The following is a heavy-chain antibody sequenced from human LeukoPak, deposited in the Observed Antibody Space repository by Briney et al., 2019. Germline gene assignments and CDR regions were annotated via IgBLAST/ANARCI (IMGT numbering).Heavy chain of an antibody. J-gene: IGHJ3*02. D-gene: IGHD2-15*01. CDR2: MYYSGST. Sequence: PSETLSLTCAVSGDSVASTIHYWAWIRQPPGKGLEWIGSMYYSGSTYYNPSIKSRVTMSLDTSENQLSLELSSVTAADTAVYYCARYGLLGISEINGFDNWGQGTMVTVSS. CDR1: GDSVASTIHY. V-gene: IGHV4-39*07. CDR3: ARYGLLGISEINGFDN.